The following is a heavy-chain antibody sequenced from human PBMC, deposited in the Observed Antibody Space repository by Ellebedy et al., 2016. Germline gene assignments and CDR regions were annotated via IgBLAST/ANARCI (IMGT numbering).Heavy chain of an antibody. CDR2: IVLGSGNT. CDR3: AADPEYSSSSWFDY. D-gene: IGHD6-6*01. V-gene: IGHV1-58*01. J-gene: IGHJ4*02. Sequence: ASVKVSCKASGFSFSSSAVQWVRQARGQPLAWIGWIVLGSGNTNSAPKFQERVTINRDVSTSTVYMELSSLRSEYTGVYFCAADPEYSSSSWFDYWGQGTLVTVSS. CDR1: GFSFSSSA.